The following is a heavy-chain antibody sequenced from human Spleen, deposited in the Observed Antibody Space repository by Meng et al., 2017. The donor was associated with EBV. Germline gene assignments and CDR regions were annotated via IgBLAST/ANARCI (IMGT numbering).Heavy chain of an antibody. CDR1: GGSFNGYY. J-gene: IGHJ3*02. V-gene: IGHV4-34*01. Sequence: QVLLQQWGAGQLKPSETLSLTCAVYGGSFNGYYGTWIRQPPGKGLEWIGEINHRGNSYHNPSLKSRVTISVDTSKNQFSLRLSSVTAADTAVYYCARGDLTDAFDIWGQGTMVTVSS. CDR3: ARGDLTDAFDI. CDR2: INHRGNS.